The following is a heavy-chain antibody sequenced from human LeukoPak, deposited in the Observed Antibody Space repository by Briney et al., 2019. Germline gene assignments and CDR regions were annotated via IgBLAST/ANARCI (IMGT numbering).Heavy chain of an antibody. Sequence: PGGSLRLSCAASGFTFSSYAMSWVRQAPGKGLEWVSIISGSGGNTYYADSVKGRFTISRDNSKNTLHLQMNSLRAEDTAIYYCAKHNGHCFEYWGQGTLVTVSS. CDR2: ISGSGGNT. V-gene: IGHV3-23*01. CDR3: AKHNGHCFEY. CDR1: GFTFSSYA. D-gene: IGHD2-8*01. J-gene: IGHJ4*02.